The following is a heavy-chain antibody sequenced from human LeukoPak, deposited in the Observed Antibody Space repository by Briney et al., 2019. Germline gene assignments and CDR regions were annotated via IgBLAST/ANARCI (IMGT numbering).Heavy chain of an antibody. D-gene: IGHD6-19*01. V-gene: IGHV1-8*01. CDR2: MNPNSGNT. CDR1: GYTFTSYD. Sequence: ASVKVSCKASGYTFTSYDINWVRQATGQGLEWMGWMNPNSGNTGYAQKFQGRVTMTRNTSISTAYMELSSLKSEDTAVYYCARCLQWLGSPIDAFDIWGQGTMVTVSS. CDR3: ARCLQWLGSPIDAFDI. J-gene: IGHJ3*02.